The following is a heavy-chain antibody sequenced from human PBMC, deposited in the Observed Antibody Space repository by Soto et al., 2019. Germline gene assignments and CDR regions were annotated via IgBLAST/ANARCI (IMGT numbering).Heavy chain of an antibody. CDR1: GFSLSTSGVG. V-gene: IGHV2-5*02. CDR2: IYWDDDK. D-gene: IGHD6-13*01. CDR3: AHSLIAAADIDDAFDI. J-gene: IGHJ3*02. Sequence: QITLKESGPTLVKPTQTLTLTCTFSGFSLSTSGVGVGWIRQPPGKALEWLALIYWDDDKRYSPSLKSRLTITKDTSKNQVVLTMTNMDPVDTATYYCAHSLIAAADIDDAFDIWGQETMVTVSS.